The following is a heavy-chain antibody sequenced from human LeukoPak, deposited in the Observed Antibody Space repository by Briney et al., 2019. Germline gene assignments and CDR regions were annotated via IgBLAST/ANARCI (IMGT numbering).Heavy chain of an antibody. J-gene: IGHJ5*02. Sequence: ASVKVSCKASGYTFTSYYMHWVRQAPGQGLEWMGIINPSGGSTSYAQKFQGRVTMPRDTSTSTVYMELSSLRSEDTAVYYCAREYYDPNWFDPWGQGTLVTVSS. CDR3: AREYYDPNWFDP. CDR1: GYTFTSYY. CDR2: INPSGGST. D-gene: IGHD3-3*01. V-gene: IGHV1-46*03.